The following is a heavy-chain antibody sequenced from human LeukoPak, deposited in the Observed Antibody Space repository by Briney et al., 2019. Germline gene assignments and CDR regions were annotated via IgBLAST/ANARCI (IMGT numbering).Heavy chain of an antibody. CDR1: GVSMSAYQ. J-gene: IGHJ4*02. CDR2: INTKGET. D-gene: IGHD2-21*01. Sequence: SEVQSLTCTVSGVSMSAYQWSWVRQSPEKGLEWIGCINTKGETSYNPSLKSRVTTSVDTSKSQFSLRLTSVTAADTAVYYCATSNDAKIAPFDHWGQGAPVTVSS. V-gene: IGHV4-4*09. CDR3: ATSNDAKIAPFDH.